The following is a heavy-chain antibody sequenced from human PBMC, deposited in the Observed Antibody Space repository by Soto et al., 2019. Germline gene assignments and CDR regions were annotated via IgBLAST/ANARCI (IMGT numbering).Heavy chain of an antibody. CDR2: ISSSSSYI. CDR3: ARDGGTGTTRKPYYYHSSCPGHEY. V-gene: IGHV3-21*01. D-gene: IGHD3-22*01. Sequence: PGGSLRLSCAASGFTFSSYSMNCVRQAPGKGLEWVSSISSSSSYIYYADSVKGRCTISRDNAKNSLYLQMNSLRAEDTPVYYCARDGGTGTTRKPYYYHSSCPGHEYWGQGT. CDR1: GFTFSSYS. J-gene: IGHJ4*02.